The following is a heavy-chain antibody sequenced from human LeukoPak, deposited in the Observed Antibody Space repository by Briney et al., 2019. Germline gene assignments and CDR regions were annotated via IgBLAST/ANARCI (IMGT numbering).Heavy chain of an antibody. CDR2: IYNGVPT. CDR3: VQTTGWPGFDY. Sequence: SETLSLICTTSGAPISRFYWSWVRQPPGKGLEWIGNIYNGVPTFFNPSLKSRVTLSVDTSKTQFSLQLASVPAADTAVYYCVQTTGWPGFDYWGQGILVTVSS. V-gene: IGHV4-4*09. D-gene: IGHD6-19*01. CDR1: GAPISRFY. J-gene: IGHJ4*02.